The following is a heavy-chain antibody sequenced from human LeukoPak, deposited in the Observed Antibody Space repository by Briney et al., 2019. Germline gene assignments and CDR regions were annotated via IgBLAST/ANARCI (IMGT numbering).Heavy chain of an antibody. CDR2: INPNSGGT. V-gene: IGHV1-2*02. D-gene: IGHD6-13*01. J-gene: IGHJ4*02. CDR1: GYTFTGYY. Sequence: ASVKVSCKASGYTFTGYYMHWVRQAPGQGLEWMGWINPNSGGTNYAQKFQGRVTITADKSTSTAYMELSSLRSEDTAVYYCARSESGPGIAAAGTLYYFDYWGQGTLVTVSS. CDR3: ARSESGPGIAAAGTLYYFDY.